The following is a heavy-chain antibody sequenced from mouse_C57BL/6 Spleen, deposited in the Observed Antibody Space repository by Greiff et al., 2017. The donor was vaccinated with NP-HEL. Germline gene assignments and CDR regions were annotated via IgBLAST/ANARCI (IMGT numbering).Heavy chain of an antibody. Sequence: QVQLQQSGAELVKPGASVKISCKASGYAFSSYWMNWVKQRPGKGLEWIGQIYPGDGDTNYNGKFKGKATLTADKSSSTAYMQLSSLTSEDSAVYFCARCTMAISMDYWGQGTSVTVSS. CDR3: ARCTMAISMDY. D-gene: IGHD1-1*02. CDR2: IYPGDGDT. V-gene: IGHV1-80*01. CDR1: GYAFSSYW. J-gene: IGHJ4*01.